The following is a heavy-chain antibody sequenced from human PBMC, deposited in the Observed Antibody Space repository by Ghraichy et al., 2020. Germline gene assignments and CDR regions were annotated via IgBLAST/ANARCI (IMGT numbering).Heavy chain of an antibody. J-gene: IGHJ4*02. V-gene: IGHV3-23*01. Sequence: GGSLRLSCAVSGFTFSGYPISWVRQAPGKGLEWISYINGDGDGKYYADFVQGRFTISRDSSKRTVDLEMHSLRADDTATYFCAKGRLSGRRSLESWGQGTLVVVSS. D-gene: IGHD7-27*01. CDR3: AKGRLSGRRSLES. CDR1: GFTFSGYP. CDR2: INGDGDGK.